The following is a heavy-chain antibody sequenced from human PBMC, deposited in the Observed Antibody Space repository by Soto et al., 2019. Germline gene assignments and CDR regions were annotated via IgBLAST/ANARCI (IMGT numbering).Heavy chain of an antibody. V-gene: IGHV3-23*05. CDR3: ARVAAFNWNIAFDI. CDR2: ISTSGSST. Sequence: EVQLLESGGELVQPGGSLRLSCAASGFSFSDYAMTWVRQAPGKGLEWVALISTSGSSTLYADSMKGRFIISRDNSKKALYLQMNRLGADDTALYYCARVAAFNWNIAFDIWGQGTMVVVSS. D-gene: IGHD1-1*01. J-gene: IGHJ3*02. CDR1: GFSFSDYA.